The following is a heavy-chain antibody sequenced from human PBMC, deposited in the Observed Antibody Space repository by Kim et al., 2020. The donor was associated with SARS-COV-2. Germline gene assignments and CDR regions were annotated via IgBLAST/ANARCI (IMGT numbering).Heavy chain of an antibody. Sequence: NPSLRRRATISLDTSKNQFSLQLTSVADADTAVYYCARENTAGSFYFDFWGQGILVTVSS. CDR3: ARENTAGSFYFDF. D-gene: IGHD1-1*01. V-gene: IGHV4-59*01. J-gene: IGHJ4*02.